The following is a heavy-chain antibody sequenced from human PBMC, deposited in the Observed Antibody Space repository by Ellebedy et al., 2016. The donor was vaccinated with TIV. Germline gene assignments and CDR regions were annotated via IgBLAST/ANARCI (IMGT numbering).Heavy chain of an antibody. V-gene: IGHV4-59*08. D-gene: IGHD1-1*01. CDR1: GGSFTPFY. CDR3: ARQRDTLVGRQLAYYFDP. Sequence: SETLSLTCSVPGGSFTPFYWSWIRRLPGKGLEWLGHIYYNGDAKYNPALKGRVTISLDAPRNQFFLTLTSVTAADSAVYYCARQRDTLVGRQLAYYFDPWGQGIPVNVSS. CDR2: IYYNGDA. J-gene: IGHJ4*02.